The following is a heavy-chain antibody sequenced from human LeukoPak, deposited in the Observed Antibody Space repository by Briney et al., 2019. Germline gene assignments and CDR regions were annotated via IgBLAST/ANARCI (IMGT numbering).Heavy chain of an antibody. J-gene: IGHJ6*03. D-gene: IGHD3-3*01. CDR1: GFTFSDYY. CDR2: IKQDGSEK. CDR3: ARGGSRYYDFWSGRYYYYYMDV. Sequence: EGSLRLSCAASGFTFSDYYMSWIRQAPGKGLEWVANIKQDGSEKYYVDSVKGRFTISRDNAKNSLYLQMNSLRAEDTAVYYCARGGSRYYDFWSGRYYYYYMDVWGKGTTVTVSS. V-gene: IGHV3-7*01.